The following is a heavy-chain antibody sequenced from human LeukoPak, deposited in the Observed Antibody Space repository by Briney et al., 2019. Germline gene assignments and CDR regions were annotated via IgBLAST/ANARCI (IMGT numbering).Heavy chain of an antibody. CDR3: ARMLISSGYYVDS. J-gene: IGHJ4*02. CDR1: GFAVSSKY. Sequence: GGSLRLSCAASGFAVSSKYMSWVRQAPGKGLERVSVIYSGGTTYYADSVKGRFTISRDTSKNTLYLQMNSLRAEDTAVYYCARMLISSGYYVDSWGQGTLVTVSS. CDR2: IYSGGTT. D-gene: IGHD3-22*01. V-gene: IGHV3-53*01.